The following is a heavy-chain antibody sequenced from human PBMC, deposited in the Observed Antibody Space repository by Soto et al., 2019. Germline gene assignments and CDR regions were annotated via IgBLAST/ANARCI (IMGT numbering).Heavy chain of an antibody. J-gene: IGHJ6*03. V-gene: IGHV4-34*01. Sequence: PSETLSLTCAVYGGSFSGYYWSWIRQPPGKGLEWIGEINHSGSTNYNPSLKSRVTISVDTSKNQFSLKLSFVTAADTAVYYCARGGSTRTPYYYYMDVWGKGTTVTVSS. D-gene: IGHD2-2*01. CDR3: ARGGSTRTPYYYYMDV. CDR1: GGSFSGYY. CDR2: INHSGST.